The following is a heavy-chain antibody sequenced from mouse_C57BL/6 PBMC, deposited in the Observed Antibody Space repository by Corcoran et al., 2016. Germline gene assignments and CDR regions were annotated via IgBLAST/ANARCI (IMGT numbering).Heavy chain of an antibody. CDR2: INPNNGGT. J-gene: IGHJ1*03. V-gene: IGHV1-26*01. Sequence: EVQLQQSGPELVKPGASVKISCKASGYTFTDYYMNWVKPSHGTSLEWIGDINPNNGGTSYNQKFKGKATLTVDKSSSTDYMELRSLTSEDSAVDYCVRRYGSSYWYFDVWGTGTTVTVSS. D-gene: IGHD1-1*01. CDR3: VRRYGSSYWYFDV. CDR1: GYTFTDYY.